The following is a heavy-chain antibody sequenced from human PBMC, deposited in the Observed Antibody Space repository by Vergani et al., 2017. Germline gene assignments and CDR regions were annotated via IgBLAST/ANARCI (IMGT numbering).Heavy chain of an antibody. D-gene: IGHD3-10*01. CDR1: GGSVSSYY. V-gene: IGHV4-59*02. Sequence: QLQLQESGPGLVKPSETLSLTCTVSGGSVSSYYWSWIRQSPGKGLEWIASFFYTGSTDYNPSLQSRVTISVDTSKNQFSLKLSSVTAADTAVYYCAKGGELPDPWGQGTLVTVSS. CDR2: FFYTGST. J-gene: IGHJ5*02. CDR3: AKGGELPDP.